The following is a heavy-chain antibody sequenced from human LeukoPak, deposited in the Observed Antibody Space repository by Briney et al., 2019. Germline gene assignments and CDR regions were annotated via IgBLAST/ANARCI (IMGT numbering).Heavy chain of an antibody. CDR1: GGSISTSTYY. CDR3: ARRGDGYKSSFDY. V-gene: IGHV4-39*01. Sequence: SETLSLTCTVSGGSISTSTYYWGWVRQPPGKGLEWIGSIYYSGSTYFNPSLKSRVTISVDTSKNQFSLKLNPVTAADTAVYYCARRGDGYKSSFDYWGQGTQVTVSS. D-gene: IGHD5-24*01. J-gene: IGHJ4*02. CDR2: IYYSGST.